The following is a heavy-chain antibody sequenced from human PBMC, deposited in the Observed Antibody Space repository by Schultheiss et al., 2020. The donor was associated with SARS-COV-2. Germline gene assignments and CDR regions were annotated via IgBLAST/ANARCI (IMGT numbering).Heavy chain of an antibody. CDR1: GFTFSSYG. CDR2: IKQDGSEK. Sequence: GGSLRLSCAASGFTFSSYGMHWVRQAPGKGLEWVANIKQDGSEKYYVDSVKGRFTISRDNAKNSLYLQMNSLRAEDTAVYYCARDRYCSSTSCYDFDYWGQGTLVTVSS. V-gene: IGHV3-7*01. CDR3: ARDRYCSSTSCYDFDY. D-gene: IGHD2-2*01. J-gene: IGHJ4*02.